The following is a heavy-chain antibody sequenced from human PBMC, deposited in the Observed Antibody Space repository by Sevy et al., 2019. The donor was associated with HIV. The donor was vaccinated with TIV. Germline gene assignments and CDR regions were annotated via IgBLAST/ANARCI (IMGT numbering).Heavy chain of an antibody. CDR1: GFTFRSYA. J-gene: IGHJ4*02. V-gene: IGHV3-23*01. CDR3: ANNGAGYSSGWETGSDY. Sequence: GGSLRLSCAASGFTFRSYAMGWVRQAPGKGLEWVSTLSGSGNTIYYADSVKGRFTISRDNSKNTLYLQMNSLRAQDTAIYYCANNGAGYSSGWETGSDYWGQGTLVTVSS. D-gene: IGHD6-19*01. CDR2: LSGSGNTI.